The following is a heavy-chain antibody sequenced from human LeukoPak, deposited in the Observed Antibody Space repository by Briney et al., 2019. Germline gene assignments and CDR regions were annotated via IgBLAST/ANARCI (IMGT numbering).Heavy chain of an antibody. CDR3: ARTTTVRGTYYMDV. D-gene: IGHD3-10*01. J-gene: IGHJ6*03. CDR2: IYDSGTT. Sequence: SETLSLTCTVSGGSISSYHWSWIRQPPGKGLEWFGYIYDSGTTNYNPSLKSRVTISVDTSKNQFSLKLSSVTAADTAVYYCARTTTVRGTYYMDVWGKGTTVTISS. V-gene: IGHV4-59*01. CDR1: GGSISSYH.